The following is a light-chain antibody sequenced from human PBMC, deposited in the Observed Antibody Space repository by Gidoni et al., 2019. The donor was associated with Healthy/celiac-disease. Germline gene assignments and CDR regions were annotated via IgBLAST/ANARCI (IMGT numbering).Light chain of an antibody. V-gene: IGKV3-15*01. Sequence: EIVMTQSPATLSVSPGERATLSCRASQSVSSNLAWYQQKPGQAPRLLIYGASTRATGIPARFSGSGSGTEFTLTISSLQSEDFAVYYCQQPRGTFGPXTKVDIK. CDR2: GAS. J-gene: IGKJ3*01. CDR1: QSVSSN. CDR3: QQPRGT.